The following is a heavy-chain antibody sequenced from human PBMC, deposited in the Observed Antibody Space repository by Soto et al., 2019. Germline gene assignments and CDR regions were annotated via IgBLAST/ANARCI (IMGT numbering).Heavy chain of an antibody. CDR2: ISSSSSYI. CDR3: ARASMTTVEYFQH. Sequence: PGGSLRLSCAASGFTFSSYSMNWVRQAPGKGLEWVSSISSSSSYIYYADSVKGRFTISRDNAKNSLYLQMNSLRAEDTAVYYCARASMTTVEYFQHWGQGTLVTVSS. V-gene: IGHV3-21*01. D-gene: IGHD4-17*01. CDR1: GFTFSSYS. J-gene: IGHJ1*01.